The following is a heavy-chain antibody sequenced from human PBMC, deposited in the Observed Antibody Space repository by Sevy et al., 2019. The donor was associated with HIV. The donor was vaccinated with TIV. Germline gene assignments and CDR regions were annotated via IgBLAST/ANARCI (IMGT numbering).Heavy chain of an antibody. CDR3: ARWHDFWSGYYTCYYYGMDV. CDR2: IYYSGTT. Sequence: SESLSLTCTVSGGSISSGGYYWTWIRQHPGKGLEWIGYIYYSGTTYYNPSLKSRVTISVDTSKSQFSLKLTTVTAADSAVYYCARWHDFWSGYYTCYYYGMDVWGQGTTVTVSS. D-gene: IGHD3-3*01. CDR1: GGSISSGGYY. J-gene: IGHJ6*02. V-gene: IGHV4-31*03.